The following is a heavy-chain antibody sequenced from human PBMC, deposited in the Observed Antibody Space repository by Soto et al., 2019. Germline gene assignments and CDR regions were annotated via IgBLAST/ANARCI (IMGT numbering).Heavy chain of an antibody. V-gene: IGHV4-59*02. CDR3: ARTYDGSGPNSGGYGFDI. CDR2: IYYSGST. J-gene: IGHJ3*02. Sequence: QVQLQESGPGLVKPSETLSLTCTVSGVSVSTYYWSWIRQPPGKGLEWIAYIYYSGSTNYNPSLKSRGTISVDTSKNQFSLKLTSVTAADTAVYYCARTYDGSGPNSGGYGFDIWGQGTMVTVSS. D-gene: IGHD3-22*01. CDR1: GVSVSTYY.